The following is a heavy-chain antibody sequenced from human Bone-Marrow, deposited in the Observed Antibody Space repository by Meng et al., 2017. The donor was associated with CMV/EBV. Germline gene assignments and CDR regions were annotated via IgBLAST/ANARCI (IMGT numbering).Heavy chain of an antibody. CDR1: GGTFSSYA. V-gene: IGHV1-69*05. CDR3: ASEEGSGRAPFDY. D-gene: IGHD3-10*01. Sequence: SVKVSCKASGGTFSSYAISWVRQAPGQGLEWMGGIIPIFGTANYAQKFQGRVTITTDESTSTAYMELSSLRSEDTAVYYCASEEGSGRAPFDYWGQGTRVTVYS. CDR2: IIPIFGTA. J-gene: IGHJ4*02.